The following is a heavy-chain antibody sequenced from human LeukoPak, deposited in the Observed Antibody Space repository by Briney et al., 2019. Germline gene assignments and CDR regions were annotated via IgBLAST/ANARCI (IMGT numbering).Heavy chain of an antibody. CDR2: IQYSGDT. J-gene: IGHJ4*02. V-gene: IGHV4-30-4*08. CDR3: ARDDYRNSFDY. Sequence: SETLSLTCSVSGDSIIGADYYWTWIRQPPGKGLEWIGYIQYSGDTNYNPSLKSRITISLDMSKNQFSLKLNSVTAADTAVYFCARDDYRNSFDYWGLGTLVTVSS. CDR1: GDSIIGADYY. D-gene: IGHD4-11*01.